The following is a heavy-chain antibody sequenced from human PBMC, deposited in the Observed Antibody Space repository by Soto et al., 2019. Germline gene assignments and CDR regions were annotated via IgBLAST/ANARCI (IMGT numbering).Heavy chain of an antibody. Sequence: QVQLQQWGAGLLKPSETLSLTCAVYGGSFSGYYWSWIRQPPGKGLEWIGENNHSGSTNYNPSLTSRVTISVDTSKNQFSLKLSSVTAAGTAVYYWARIVVDTSMVPRYYFDYWGQGTLVTVSS. D-gene: IGHD5-18*01. J-gene: IGHJ4*02. CDR1: GGSFSGYY. V-gene: IGHV4-34*01. CDR2: NNHSGST. CDR3: ARIVVDTSMVPRYYFDY.